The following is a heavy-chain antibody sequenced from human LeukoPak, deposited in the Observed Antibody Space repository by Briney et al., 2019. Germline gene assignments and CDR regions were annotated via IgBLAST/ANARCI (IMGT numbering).Heavy chain of an antibody. J-gene: IGHJ4*02. D-gene: IGHD1-26*01. V-gene: IGHV3-33*01. Sequence: GGSLRLSCAASGFTFSSYGMHWVRQAPGKGLEWVAVIWYDGSNKYYADSVKGRFTISRDNSKNTLYLQMNSLRDEDTAVYYCARGVSGGSPDYWGQGTLVTVSS. CDR1: GFTFSSYG. CDR3: ARGVSGGSPDY. CDR2: IWYDGSNK.